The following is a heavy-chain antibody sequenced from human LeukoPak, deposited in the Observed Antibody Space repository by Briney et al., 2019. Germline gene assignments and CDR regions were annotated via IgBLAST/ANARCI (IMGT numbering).Heavy chain of an antibody. CDR1: GFTFTSSA. J-gene: IGHJ4*02. V-gene: IGHV1-58*01. CDR3: AADLREEGHDYYDSSGYYRYYFDY. D-gene: IGHD3-22*01. Sequence: SVKVSCKASGFTFTSSAVQWVRQARGQRLEWIGWIVVGSGNTNYAQKFQERVTITRDMSTSTAYMELSSLRSEDTAVYYCAADLREEGHDYYDSSGYYRYYFDYWGQGTLVTVSS. CDR2: IVVGSGNT.